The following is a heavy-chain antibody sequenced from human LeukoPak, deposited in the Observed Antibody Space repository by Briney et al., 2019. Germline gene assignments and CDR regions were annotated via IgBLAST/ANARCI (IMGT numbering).Heavy chain of an antibody. CDR1: GFTLSSYA. V-gene: IGHV3-23*01. Sequence: GGSLRLSCAASGFTLSSYAMSWVRQGPGKGLEWVSAISVSGNTYHADSVKGRFTISRDNSKNTLYLQMNSLRAEDTAVYYCAKDLSYDSSGYLDYWGQGTLVTVSS. D-gene: IGHD3-22*01. CDR2: ISVSGNT. J-gene: IGHJ4*02. CDR3: AKDLSYDSSGYLDY.